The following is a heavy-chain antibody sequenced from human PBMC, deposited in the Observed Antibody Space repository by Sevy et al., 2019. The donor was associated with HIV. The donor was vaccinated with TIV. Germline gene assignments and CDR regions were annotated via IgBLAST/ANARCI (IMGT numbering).Heavy chain of an antibody. CDR2: MYYSGAT. D-gene: IGHD5-18*01. Sequence: SETLSLTCNVSDGSISSSNYYWGWIRQPPGKGLEWIGSMYYSGATFYNPSLKNRVTISGDRSKNQYFLKLTSVTAADTAVYYCAREGPGYTYGRPEFDYWGQGTLVTVSS. CDR3: AREGPGYTYGRPEFDY. V-gene: IGHV4-39*02. CDR1: DGSISSSNYY. J-gene: IGHJ4*02.